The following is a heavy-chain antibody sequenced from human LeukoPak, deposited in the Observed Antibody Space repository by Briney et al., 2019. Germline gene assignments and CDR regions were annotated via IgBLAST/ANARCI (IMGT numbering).Heavy chain of an antibody. J-gene: IGHJ4*02. CDR2: ISYDGSNK. D-gene: IGHD6-19*01. CDR1: GFTFSSYG. V-gene: IGHV3-30*18. Sequence: GGSLRLSCAASGFTFSSYGMHWVRQAPGKGLEWVAVISYDGSNKYYADSVKGRFTISRDNSKNTLYLQMNSLRAEDTAVYYCAKDLKKKVAVAGTGDDFDYRGQGTLVTVSS. CDR3: AKDLKKKVAVAGTGDDFDY.